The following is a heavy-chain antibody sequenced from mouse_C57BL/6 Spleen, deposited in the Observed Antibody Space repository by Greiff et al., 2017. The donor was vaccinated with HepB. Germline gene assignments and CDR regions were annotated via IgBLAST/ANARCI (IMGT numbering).Heavy chain of an antibody. D-gene: IGHD2-3*01. CDR3: ARQGMIGWYFDV. CDR2: ISSGGSYT. CDR1: GFTFSSYG. J-gene: IGHJ1*03. Sequence: EVNLVESGGDLVKPGGSLKLSCAASGFTFSSYGMSWVRQTPDKRLEWVATISSGGSYTYYPDSVKGRFTISRDNAKNTLYLQMSSLKSEDTAMYYCARQGMIGWYFDVWGTGTTVTVSS. V-gene: IGHV5-6*01.